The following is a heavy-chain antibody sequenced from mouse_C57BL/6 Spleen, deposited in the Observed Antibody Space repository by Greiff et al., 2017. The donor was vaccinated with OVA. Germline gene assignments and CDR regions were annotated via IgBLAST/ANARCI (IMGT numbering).Heavy chain of an antibody. V-gene: IGHV1-81*01. Sequence: VKLVESGAELARPGASVKLSCKASGYTFTSYGISWVKQRTGQGLEWIGEIYPRSGNTYYNEKFKGKATLTADKSSSTAYMELRSLTSEDSAVYFCAHGSSYVPHYAMDYWGQGTSVTVSS. CDR3: AHGSSYVPHYAMDY. CDR1: GYTFTSYG. D-gene: IGHD1-1*01. J-gene: IGHJ4*01. CDR2: IYPRSGNT.